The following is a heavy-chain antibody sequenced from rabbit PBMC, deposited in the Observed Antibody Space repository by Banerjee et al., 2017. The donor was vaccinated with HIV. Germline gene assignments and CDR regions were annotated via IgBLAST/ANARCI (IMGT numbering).Heavy chain of an antibody. CDR3: AKSAYGGSSGWGFSL. Sequence: QEQLVESGGGLVQPGGSLTLTCTASGFSFSSGYDMCWVRQAPGKGLEWIACIYAGSSGSTYYASWAKGRFTISKTSSTTVTLQMTSLTAADTATYFCAKSAYGGSSGWGFSLWGPGTLVTVS. D-gene: IGHD4-1*01. CDR1: GFSFSSGYD. J-gene: IGHJ4*01. V-gene: IGHV1S45*01. CDR2: IYAGSSGST.